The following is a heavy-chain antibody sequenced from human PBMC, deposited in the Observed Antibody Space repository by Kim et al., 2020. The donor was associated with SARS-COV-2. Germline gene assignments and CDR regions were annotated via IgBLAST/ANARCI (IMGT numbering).Heavy chain of an antibody. CDR1: GGSFSGYY. V-gene: IGHV4-34*03. D-gene: IGHD1-26*01. CDR2: IEPSGST. CDR3: WRKGPPRATFNI. Sequence: SETLSLTCAVYGGSFSGYYWNWIRQPPGKGLEWVGEIEPSGSTNYNAALKTRATISIDTSKKKLSLKQNSVTAADTAAYYYWRKGPPRATFNIWGQGSRV. J-gene: IGHJ3*02.